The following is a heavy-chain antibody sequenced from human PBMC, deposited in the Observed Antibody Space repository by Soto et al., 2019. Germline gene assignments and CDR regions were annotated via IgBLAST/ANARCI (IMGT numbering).Heavy chain of an antibody. V-gene: IGHV1-3*01. CDR1: GYTFTTYA. CDR3: AREGQAARKWNFDY. CDR2: INAGNGNT. D-gene: IGHD6-25*01. Sequence: QVQLVQSGAEVKKPGASVKVSCKASGYTFTTYAMHWVRQAPGQRLEWMGWINAGNGNTKYSQKFQGRVTVTRDTSASTAYMELSSLRSEDTAVYYCAREGQAARKWNFDYWGQGTLVTVSS. J-gene: IGHJ4*02.